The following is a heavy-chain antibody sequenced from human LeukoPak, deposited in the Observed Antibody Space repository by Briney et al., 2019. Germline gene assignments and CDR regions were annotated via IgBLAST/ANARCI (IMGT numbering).Heavy chain of an antibody. Sequence: PGGSLRLSCAASGFTFDDYAMHWVRQGPGKGLKWVSGISWNSGIIDYADSVKGRFTVSRDNAKNSLHLQMNSLRTEDTALYYCAKGYYDSAFDHWGQGTLVTVSS. CDR2: ISWNSGII. D-gene: IGHD3-16*01. CDR3: AKGYYDSAFDH. J-gene: IGHJ4*02. CDR1: GFTFDDYA. V-gene: IGHV3-9*01.